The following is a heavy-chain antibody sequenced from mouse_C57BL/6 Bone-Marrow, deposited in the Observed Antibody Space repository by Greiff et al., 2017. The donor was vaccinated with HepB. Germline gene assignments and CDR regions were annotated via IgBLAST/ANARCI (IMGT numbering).Heavy chain of an antibody. Sequence: DVKLVESGGDLVKPGGSLKLSCAASGFTFSSYGMSWVRQTPDKRLEWVATISSGGSYTYYPDSVKGRFTISRDNAKNTLYLQMSSLKSEDTAMYYCARHAQLRRSWYFDVWGTGTTVTVSS. CDR2: ISSGGSYT. CDR1: GFTFSSYG. CDR3: ARHAQLRRSWYFDV. V-gene: IGHV5-6*02. J-gene: IGHJ1*03. D-gene: IGHD1-1*01.